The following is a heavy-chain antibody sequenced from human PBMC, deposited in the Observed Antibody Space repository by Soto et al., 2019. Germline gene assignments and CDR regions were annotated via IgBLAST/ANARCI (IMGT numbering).Heavy chain of an antibody. CDR1: GSTFTRYG. Sequence: GAAVMVSYRASGSTFTRYGIWWVQQAPRQGLEWMGWISAYNGNTNYAQKHQGRATMTTDTSTSTAYMEVRSVSSAETAGYCWARGINRFHPWGQGTLVTAPQ. V-gene: IGHV1-18*01. CDR2: ISAYNGNT. CDR3: ARGINRFHP. J-gene: IGHJ5*02.